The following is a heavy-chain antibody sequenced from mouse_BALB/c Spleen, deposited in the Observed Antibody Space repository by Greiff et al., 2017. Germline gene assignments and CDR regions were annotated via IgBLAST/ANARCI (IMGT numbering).Heavy chain of an antibody. V-gene: IGHV2-2*02. Sequence: VQGVESGPGLVQPSQSLSITCTVSGFSLTSYGVHWVRQSPGKGLEWLGVIWSGGSTDYNAAFISRLSISKDNSKSQVFFKMNSLQANDTAIYYCLYGNYWYFDVWGAGTTVTVSS. CDR2: IWSGGST. CDR1: GFSLTSYG. CDR3: LYGNYWYFDV. J-gene: IGHJ1*01. D-gene: IGHD2-1*01.